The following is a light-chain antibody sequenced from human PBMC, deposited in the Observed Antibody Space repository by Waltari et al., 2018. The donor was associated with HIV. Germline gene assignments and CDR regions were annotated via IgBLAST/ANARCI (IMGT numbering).Light chain of an antibody. J-gene: IGLJ3*02. CDR2: VNSDGSH. V-gene: IGLV4-69*01. CDR3: KTWGTGIEV. CDR1: RAHRTHA. Sequence: QPVLTQSPSASASPGASVTPTCPLNRAHRTHAIPWHQQQHQKGPRYLMKVNSDGSHMKGEGIPDRFSGSSSGAVRYLTVSSLQSEDEADYYCKTWGTGIEVFGGGIKLTVL.